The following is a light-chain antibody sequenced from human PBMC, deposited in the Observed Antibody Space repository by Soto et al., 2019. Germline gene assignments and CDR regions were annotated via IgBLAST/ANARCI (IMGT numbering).Light chain of an antibody. CDR1: QPISSW. Sequence: DIQMTQSPSSVSASVGDRVTITCRASQPISSWLAWYQQKPGEAPKLLIFAASTLQSGVPSRFSGRGAGTHFTITISSLQPEDSAIYYCQLDNSFPTFGRGTRVDLK. V-gene: IGKV1-12*01. CDR3: QLDNSFPT. J-gene: IGKJ1*01. CDR2: AAS.